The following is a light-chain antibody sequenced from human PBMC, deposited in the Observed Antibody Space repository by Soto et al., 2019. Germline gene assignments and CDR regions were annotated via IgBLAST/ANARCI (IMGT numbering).Light chain of an antibody. J-gene: IGKJ1*01. CDR1: QGVSSW. Sequence: DIQITQSPSSLSASVLDRFTITCRASQGVSSWLAWYQQKPGKAPKLLIYAASSLQSGVPSRFSGSGSGTEFTLTISSLQPDDFATYYCQHYNSYGTFGQGTKVDIK. CDR2: AAS. V-gene: IGKV1-12*01. CDR3: QHYNSYGT.